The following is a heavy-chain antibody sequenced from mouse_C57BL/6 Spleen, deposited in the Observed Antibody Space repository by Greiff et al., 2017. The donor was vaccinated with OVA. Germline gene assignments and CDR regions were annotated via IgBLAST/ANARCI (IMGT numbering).Heavy chain of an antibody. CDR3: ARVRDGYYGYFDV. Sequence: EVQLVESGPGLVKPSQSLSLTCSVTGYSITSGYYWNWIRQFPGNKLEWMGYISYDGSNNYNPSLKNRISLTRDTSKHQFFLKLKSVTTEDTATYYCARVRDGYYGYFDVWGTGTTVTVSS. CDR1: GYSITSGYY. J-gene: IGHJ1*03. CDR2: ISYDGSN. V-gene: IGHV3-6*01. D-gene: IGHD2-3*01.